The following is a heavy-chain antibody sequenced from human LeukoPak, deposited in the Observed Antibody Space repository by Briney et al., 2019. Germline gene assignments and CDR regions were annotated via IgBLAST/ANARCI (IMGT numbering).Heavy chain of an antibody. Sequence: LETLPLTCSVSGGSIRSTTYYWGWIRQPPGKGLEWIGSIYYSGRTFYNPSLKSRVTISLDKSKNQFSLKLSSVTAADTAVYYCARAVTMIRGVYGQNWFDPWGQGALVTVSS. CDR3: ARAVTMIRGVYGQNWFDP. CDR2: IYYSGRT. CDR1: GGSIRSTTYY. D-gene: IGHD3-10*01. J-gene: IGHJ5*02. V-gene: IGHV4-39*07.